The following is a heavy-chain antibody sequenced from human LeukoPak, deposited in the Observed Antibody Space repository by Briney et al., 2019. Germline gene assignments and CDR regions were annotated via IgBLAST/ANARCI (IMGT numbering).Heavy chain of an antibody. D-gene: IGHD3-10*01. V-gene: IGHV1-2*02. CDR2: INPNSGGT. Sequence: GASVKVSCKASGYTFTVYYMHWVRQAPGQGLEWMGWINPNSGGTNSAQKFQGRVTMTRDTSISTAYMELSRLRSDDTAVYYCARDREVRGATYYMDVWGKGTTVTVSS. CDR3: ARDREVRGATYYMDV. CDR1: GYTFTVYY. J-gene: IGHJ6*03.